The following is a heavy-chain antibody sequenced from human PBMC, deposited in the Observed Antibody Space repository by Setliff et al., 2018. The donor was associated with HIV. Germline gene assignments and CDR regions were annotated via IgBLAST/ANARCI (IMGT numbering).Heavy chain of an antibody. J-gene: IGHJ4*02. V-gene: IGHV3-23*01. Sequence: LTLTCTVSGFSLSNARMGVSWIRQPPGKGLEWVSVISGSGANTYYADSVKGRFTISRDNSKNTLYLQMNSLRAEDTAVYYCAKFFGGYGDYMGFDYWGQGTLVTVSS. D-gene: IGHD4-17*01. CDR3: AKFFGGYGDYMGFDY. CDR1: GFSLSNARMG. CDR2: ISGSGANT.